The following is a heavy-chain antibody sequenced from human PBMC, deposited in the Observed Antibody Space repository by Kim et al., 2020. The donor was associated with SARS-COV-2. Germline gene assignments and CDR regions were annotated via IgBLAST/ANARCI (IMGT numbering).Heavy chain of an antibody. Sequence: GGSLRLSCAASGFTFSIHRMNWVRQAPGKGPEWVSHISGSGSTTNYADSVKGRFTISRDNAKNSLSLQMNSLRDEDTAVYYCARDRPNSESPNDFDYWGQGTLVPVSA. CDR2: ISGSGSTT. CDR1: GFTFSIHR. V-gene: IGHV3-48*02. J-gene: IGHJ4*02. D-gene: IGHD1-26*01. CDR3: ARDRPNSESPNDFDY.